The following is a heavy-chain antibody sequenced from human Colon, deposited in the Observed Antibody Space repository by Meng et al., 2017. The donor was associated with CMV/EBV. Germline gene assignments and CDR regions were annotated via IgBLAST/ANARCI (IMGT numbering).Heavy chain of an antibody. Sequence: SCEASGVTFSRSWMHWVRQGPGKGLVWVARTNTDASDTKYADSVKGRFTISRDNAKNTLYLEVNSLRAEDTAVYYCARWSGDWHAIDFWGQGTLVTVSS. V-gene: IGHV3-74*01. D-gene: IGHD2-21*02. J-gene: IGHJ4*02. CDR2: TNTDASDT. CDR3: ARWSGDWHAIDF. CDR1: GVTFSRSW.